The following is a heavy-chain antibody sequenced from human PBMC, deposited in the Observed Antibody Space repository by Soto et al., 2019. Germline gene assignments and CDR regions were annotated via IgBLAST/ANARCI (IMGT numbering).Heavy chain of an antibody. Sequence: EVQLVESGGDLVQPGASLRLSCAGFGFSLDDYSMHWVRQAPGKGLEWVSGISWNSDKRGFAASVRGRFTVSKDSAKNSLYLQMNSLTAEDTAVYFCAKRRGAGGHFDYWGQGALVTVSS. CDR1: GFSLDDYS. CDR2: ISWNSDKR. V-gene: IGHV3-9*01. J-gene: IGHJ4*02. D-gene: IGHD2-15*01. CDR3: AKRRGAGGHFDY.